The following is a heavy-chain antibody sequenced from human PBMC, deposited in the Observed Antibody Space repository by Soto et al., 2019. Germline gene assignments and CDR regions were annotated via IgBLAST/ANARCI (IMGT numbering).Heavy chain of an antibody. J-gene: IGHJ6*02. Sequence: SETLSLTCTVSGGSISSSSYYWGWIRQPPGKGLEWIGSIYYSGSTYYNPSLKSRVTISVDTSKNRFSLKLSSVTAADTAVYYCARLYYYDSSGYYYYYYGMDVWGQGTTVTVSS. CDR3: ARLYYYDSSGYYYYYYGMDV. CDR2: IYYSGST. D-gene: IGHD3-22*01. CDR1: GGSISSSSYY. V-gene: IGHV4-39*01.